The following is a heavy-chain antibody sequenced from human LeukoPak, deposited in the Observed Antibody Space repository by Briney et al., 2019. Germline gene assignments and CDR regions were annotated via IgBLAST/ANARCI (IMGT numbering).Heavy chain of an antibody. V-gene: IGHV4-34*01. Sequence: PSETLSLTCAVYGGSFSGYYWSWIRQPPGKGLEWIGEINHSGSTNYNPSLKSRVTISVDTSKNQFSLKLSSVTAADTAVYYCARERDVDTAIYYYYYGMDVWGKGTTVTVSS. CDR2: INHSGST. CDR3: ARERDVDTAIYYYYYGMDV. D-gene: IGHD5-18*01. CDR1: GGSFSGYY. J-gene: IGHJ6*04.